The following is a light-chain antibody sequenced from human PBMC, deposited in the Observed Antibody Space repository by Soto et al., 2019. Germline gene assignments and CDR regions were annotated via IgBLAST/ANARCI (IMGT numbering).Light chain of an antibody. Sequence: QSVRTQPPSAAGSPGQSVTISCTGTSSDIGRYNYVSWYQQHPGKAPKLIIFEVNKWPSGVPDRFSASKSGNTASLTVSGLQAEDEADYYCSSYAGDNTYVFGTGPTVTVL. J-gene: IGLJ1*01. CDR2: EVN. V-gene: IGLV2-8*01. CDR1: SSDIGRYNY. CDR3: SSYAGDNTYV.